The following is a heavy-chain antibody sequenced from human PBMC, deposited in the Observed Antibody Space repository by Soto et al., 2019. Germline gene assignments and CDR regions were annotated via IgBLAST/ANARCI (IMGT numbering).Heavy chain of an antibody. J-gene: IGHJ4*02. CDR1: GYTFTIFG. V-gene: IGHV1-18*01. Sequence: QVQRVQSGAEVKKPGASVKVSCKASGYTFTIFGIIWVRQAPGQGLEWMGWISAYNGNTDYAQKFQGRVTMTTDTSTSTAYMEVRSLRFDDTTVYYCARGGTPIEYWGQGTLVTVSS. CDR2: ISAYNGNT. D-gene: IGHD3-16*01. CDR3: ARGGTPIEY.